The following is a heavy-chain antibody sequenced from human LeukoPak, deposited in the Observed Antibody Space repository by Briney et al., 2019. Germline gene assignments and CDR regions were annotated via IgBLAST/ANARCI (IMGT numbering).Heavy chain of an antibody. V-gene: IGHV4-61*02. D-gene: IGHD3-16*01. Sequence: SETLSLTCTVSGGSISSGSYYCSWIRQSAGKGLEWIGRIYISGTTNYNPSLKSRVTISVDTSKNQFSLKLSSVTAADTAVYYCARVTRGEDGHDWFDPWGQGTLVTVSS. CDR3: ARVTRGEDGHDWFDP. J-gene: IGHJ5*02. CDR1: GGSISSGSYY. CDR2: IYISGTT.